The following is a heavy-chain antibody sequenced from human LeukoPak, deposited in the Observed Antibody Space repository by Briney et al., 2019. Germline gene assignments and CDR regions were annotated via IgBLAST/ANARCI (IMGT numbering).Heavy chain of an antibody. Sequence: PGGSLRLSCAASGFTFSDYYMTWIRQAPGMGLEWVSYITYSGTTMYYADSVKGRFTISRDNAKNSLYLQMNSLRAEDTAVYYCARGHYGDYIFWGQGTLVTVSS. CDR1: GFTFSDYY. V-gene: IGHV3-11*01. CDR2: ITYSGTTM. CDR3: ARGHYGDYIF. D-gene: IGHD4-17*01. J-gene: IGHJ4*02.